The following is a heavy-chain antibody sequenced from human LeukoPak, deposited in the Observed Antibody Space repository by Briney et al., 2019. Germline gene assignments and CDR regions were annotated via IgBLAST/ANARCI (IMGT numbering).Heavy chain of an antibody. CDR3: ARGYDY. J-gene: IGHJ4*02. CDR1: GGSISVSHYY. D-gene: IGHD3-22*01. V-gene: IGHV4-39*01. CDR2: INYSGNR. Sequence: ASETLSLTRTVSGGSISVSHYYWAWIRQPPGKGLEWIGMINYSGNRYYNPSLWSRVTISVDTSTNQFSLNLNSVTAADTAVYYCARGYDYWGQGTLVAVSS.